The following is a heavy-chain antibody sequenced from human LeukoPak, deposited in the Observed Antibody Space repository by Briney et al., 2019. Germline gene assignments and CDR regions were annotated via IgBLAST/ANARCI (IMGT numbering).Heavy chain of an antibody. CDR1: GFTFDDYA. CDR2: ISWNSGSI. Sequence: GGSLRLSCAASGFTFDDYAMHWVRQAPGKGLEWVSGISWNSGSIGYADSVNGRFTISRDNAKTSLYLQMNSLRAEDTALYYCATAYRISVAATNAFDIWGQGTMVTVSS. V-gene: IGHV3-9*01. CDR3: ATAYRISVAATNAFDI. J-gene: IGHJ3*02. D-gene: IGHD2-15*01.